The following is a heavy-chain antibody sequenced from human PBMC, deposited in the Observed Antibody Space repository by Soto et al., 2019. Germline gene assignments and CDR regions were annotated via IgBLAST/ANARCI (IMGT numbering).Heavy chain of an antibody. Sequence: QVQLVESGGGVVQPGRSLRLSCAASGFSISRSAMHWVRQAPAKGLERVAVIAYDGSNRWYADSAKGRFTISRDNSKNTVYLQMSSLRGEDTAVYFCARDLQAGTDNVNWFAPWGQGTLVTVSS. CDR1: GFSISRSA. V-gene: IGHV3-30*04. J-gene: IGHJ5*02. CDR3: ARDLQAGTDNVNWFAP. D-gene: IGHD1-1*01. CDR2: IAYDGSNR.